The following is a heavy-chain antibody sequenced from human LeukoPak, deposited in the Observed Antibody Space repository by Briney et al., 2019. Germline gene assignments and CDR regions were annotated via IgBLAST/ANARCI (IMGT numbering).Heavy chain of an antibody. J-gene: IGHJ6*03. CDR2: INPNSGGT. CDR3: ARQARPGISYYYYMDV. Sequence: ASVKVSCKASGYTFTGYYMHWVRQAPGQGLEWMGWINPNSGGTNYAQKFQGRVTMTRDTSISTAYMELSRLRSDDTAVYYCARQARPGISYYYYMDVWGKGTTVTVSS. D-gene: IGHD6-6*01. V-gene: IGHV1-2*02. CDR1: GYTFTGYY.